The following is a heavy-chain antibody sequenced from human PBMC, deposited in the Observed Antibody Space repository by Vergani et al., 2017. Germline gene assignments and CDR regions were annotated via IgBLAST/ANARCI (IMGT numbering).Heavy chain of an antibody. Sequence: QVQLQQWGAGLLKPSETLSLTCAVYGGSFSGYYWSWIRQPPGKGLEWIGEINHSGSTNYNPSLKSRVTISVDTSKNQFSLKLSSVTAADTAVYYCARARYYDSSGYPSDAFDIWDQGTMVTVSS. V-gene: IGHV4-34*01. CDR1: GGSFSGYY. J-gene: IGHJ3*02. CDR3: ARARYYDSSGYPSDAFDI. CDR2: INHSGST. D-gene: IGHD3-22*01.